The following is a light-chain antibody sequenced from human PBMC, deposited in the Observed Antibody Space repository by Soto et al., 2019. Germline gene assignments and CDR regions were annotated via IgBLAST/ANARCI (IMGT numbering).Light chain of an antibody. CDR3: QQDYNLPIT. Sequence: PGERVTLSCMASQSVSSSYLTWYQQKPGQAPRLLIYGASTRATSIPARFSGSGSGTDFTLTISSLQPEDFAVYYCQQDYNLPITFGQGTRLEIK. V-gene: IGKV3D-7*01. CDR2: GAS. CDR1: QSVSSSY. J-gene: IGKJ5*01.